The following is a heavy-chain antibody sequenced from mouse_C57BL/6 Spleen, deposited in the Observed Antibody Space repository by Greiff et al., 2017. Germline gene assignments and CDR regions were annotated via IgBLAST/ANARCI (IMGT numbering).Heavy chain of an antibody. Sequence: VQLQQSGPELVKPGASVKISCKASGYAFSSSWMNWVKQRPGKGLEWIGRIYPGDGDTNYNGKFKGKATLTADKSSSTAYMQLSSLTSEDSAVYLCARGGYGSTPFAYWGQGTLVTVSA. J-gene: IGHJ3*01. V-gene: IGHV1-82*01. CDR2: IYPGDGDT. CDR1: GYAFSSSW. D-gene: IGHD1-1*01. CDR3: ARGGYGSTPFAY.